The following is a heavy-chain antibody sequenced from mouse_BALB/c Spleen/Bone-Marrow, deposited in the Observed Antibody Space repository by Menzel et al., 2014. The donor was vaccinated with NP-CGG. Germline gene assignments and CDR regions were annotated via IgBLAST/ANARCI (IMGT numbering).Heavy chain of an antibody. V-gene: IGHV1-9*01. Sequence: VQLQESGAALMKPGVSVKISCKATGYTFSSYWIEWVKQRPGHGLEWIGEILPGSGSTNYNEKFKGKATFTADTSSXTAYMHLSRLTSEDSAVFYCAGGGGRGGYWYFDVWGAGTTVTVSS. J-gene: IGHJ1*01. D-gene: IGHD3-3*01. CDR2: ILPGSGST. CDR3: AGGGGRGGYWYFDV. CDR1: GYTFSSYW.